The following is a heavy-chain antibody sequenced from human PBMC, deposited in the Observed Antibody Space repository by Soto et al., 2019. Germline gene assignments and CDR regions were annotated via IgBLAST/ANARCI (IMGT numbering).Heavy chain of an antibody. CDR2: IYWDDDK. CDR3: AHSHTMVRGVILAFDI. CDR1: GFSLSKRGVG. D-gene: IGHD3-10*01. Sequence: SGPTLVNATQTLTQTCSFSGFSLSKRGVGVGWIRHPPGKALEWLALIYWDDDKRYSPSLKSRLTITKDTSKNQVVLTMTNMDPVDTATYYCAHSHTMVRGVILAFDIWGQGIMVTVSS. J-gene: IGHJ3*02. V-gene: IGHV2-5*02.